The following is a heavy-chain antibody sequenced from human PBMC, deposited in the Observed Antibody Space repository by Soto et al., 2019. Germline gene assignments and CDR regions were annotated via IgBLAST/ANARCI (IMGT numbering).Heavy chain of an antibody. J-gene: IGHJ4*02. V-gene: IGHV3-48*01. Sequence: EVQLVESGGGLVQPGGSLRLSCAASGFTLSTYSMNWVRLAPGKGLEWVSYISTMGTTIYYADSVKGRFTISRDSAKNSLYRRMNSLRAEDTAVYYCAIVRYSSGWAFDYWGQGTLVTVSS. D-gene: IGHD6-19*01. CDR3: AIVRYSSGWAFDY. CDR2: ISTMGTTI. CDR1: GFTLSTYS.